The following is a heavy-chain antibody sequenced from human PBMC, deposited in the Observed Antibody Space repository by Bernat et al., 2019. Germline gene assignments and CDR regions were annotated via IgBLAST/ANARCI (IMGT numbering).Heavy chain of an antibody. CDR2: IKSKTDGGTT. Sequence: LVESGGGLVKPGGSLRLSCAASGFTFSNAWMSWVRQAPGKGLEWVGRIKSKTDGGTTDYAAPVKGRFTISRDDSKNTLYLQMNSLKTEDTAVYYCTTVDIVVVTAPFDYWGQGTLVTVSS. CDR3: TTVDIVVVTAPFDY. D-gene: IGHD2-21*02. V-gene: IGHV3-15*01. J-gene: IGHJ4*02. CDR1: GFTFSNAW.